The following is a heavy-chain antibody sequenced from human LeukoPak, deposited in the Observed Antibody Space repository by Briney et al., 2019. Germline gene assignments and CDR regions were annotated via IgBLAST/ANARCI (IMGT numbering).Heavy chain of an antibody. Sequence: GGSLRLSCTASGFTFSNWWMPWVRQAPGKGLAWVSRVDGDGSRTNYADSVKGRFTISRDNAKKTLYLQMNSLRDEDTAIYYCVIDPRVAVGNWFDPWGQGTLVTVSS. CDR3: VIDPRVAVGNWFDP. CDR2: VDGDGSRT. V-gene: IGHV3-74*01. D-gene: IGHD2-15*01. J-gene: IGHJ5*02. CDR1: GFTFSNWW.